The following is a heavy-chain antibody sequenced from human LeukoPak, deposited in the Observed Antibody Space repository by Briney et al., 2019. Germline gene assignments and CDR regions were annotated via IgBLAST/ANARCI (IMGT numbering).Heavy chain of an antibody. J-gene: IGHJ4*02. CDR3: AKDFFGGNSHR. CDR1: GYTFINNW. Sequence: ASVKVSCKASGYTFINNWMHWVRQAPGQGLEWMGVINPTGSRTLYAQKFQGRVTMTRDMSTTTDYMELSSLRSEDTAVYYCAKDFFGGNSHRWGQGTLVTVSS. V-gene: IGHV1-46*01. D-gene: IGHD4-23*01. CDR2: INPTGSRT.